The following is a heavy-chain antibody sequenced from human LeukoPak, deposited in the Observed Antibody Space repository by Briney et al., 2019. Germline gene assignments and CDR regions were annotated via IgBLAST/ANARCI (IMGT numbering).Heavy chain of an antibody. CDR3: ARDNRVVVITLNYYYYMDV. CDR2: IYYSGYT. CDR1: GGSISSYY. D-gene: IGHD3-22*01. J-gene: IGHJ6*03. V-gene: IGHV4-59*01. Sequence: SETLSLTCTVSGGSISSYYWSWIRQPPGKGLEWIGCIYYSGYTNYKSSLKSRVTISVDTSKNQFSLRLSSVTAADTAAYYCARDNRVVVITLNYYYYMDVWGKGTTVTVSS.